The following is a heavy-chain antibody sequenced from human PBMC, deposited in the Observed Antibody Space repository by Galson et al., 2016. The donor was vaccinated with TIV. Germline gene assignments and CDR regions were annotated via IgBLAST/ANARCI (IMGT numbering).Heavy chain of an antibody. D-gene: IGHD2-15*01. CDR3: ARDWWVTYIDLPYFED. CDR1: GVSINDYY. CDR2: MYIPGNS. J-gene: IGHJ4*02. V-gene: IGHV4-4*07. Sequence: SETLSLTCTVSGVSINDYYWSWIRQAAGKRLEWIGRMYIPGNSNYNPTLKSRVTMSADTSKNQFSLTLASVTAADTAVYFRARDWWVTYIDLPYFEDWGQGILVTVSS.